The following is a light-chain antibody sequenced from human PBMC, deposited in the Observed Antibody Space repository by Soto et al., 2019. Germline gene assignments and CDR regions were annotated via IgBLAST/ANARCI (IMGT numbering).Light chain of an antibody. Sequence: PGERATLSCRASQSVSSNYLAWYQQKTGQTPRPLIYGASSRATGVPARFSGSGSGTDFTLTISRLEPEDSAVYYCQQYGSSPWTFGQGTKVDIK. V-gene: IGKV3-20*01. J-gene: IGKJ1*01. CDR1: QSVSSNY. CDR3: QQYGSSPWT. CDR2: GAS.